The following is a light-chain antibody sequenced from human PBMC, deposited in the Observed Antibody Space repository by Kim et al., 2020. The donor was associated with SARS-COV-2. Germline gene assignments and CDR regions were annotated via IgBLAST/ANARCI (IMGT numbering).Light chain of an antibody. CDR1: ELGDKY. CDR2: QDS. J-gene: IGLJ1*01. V-gene: IGLV3-1*01. Sequence: VSPGKTAGITWSGEELGDKYACWYQQKPGQSPVLVIYQDSKRPSGIPERFSGSNSGNTATLTISGTQAMDEADYYCQAWDSSTYVFGTGTKVTVL. CDR3: QAWDSSTYV.